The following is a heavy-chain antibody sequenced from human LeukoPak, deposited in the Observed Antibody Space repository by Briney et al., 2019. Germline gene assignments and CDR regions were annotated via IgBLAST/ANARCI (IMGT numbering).Heavy chain of an antibody. CDR3: ARGHTAVTRHFDF. V-gene: IGHV4-39*07. CDR2: ASYSGST. J-gene: IGHJ4*02. CDR1: GGSISSSSYY. Sequence: SETLSLTCTASGGSISSSSYYWGWIRQPPGKGLGWIGSASYSGSTYYNPSLKSRVTISVDTSKNQFSLKLSSVTAEDTAVYYCARGHTAVTRHFDFWGQGTLVTVSS. D-gene: IGHD4-17*01.